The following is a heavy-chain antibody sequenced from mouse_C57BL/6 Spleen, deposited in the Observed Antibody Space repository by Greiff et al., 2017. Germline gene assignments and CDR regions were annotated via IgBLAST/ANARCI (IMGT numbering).Heavy chain of an antibody. D-gene: IGHD2-4*01. Sequence: QVQLQQSGPGLVQPSQSLSITCTASGFSLTSYGVHWVRQSPGKGLEWLGVIWRGGSKDYNAAFMSRLSNTKDNSKSQVFFKKNSLQADDTAVYYCAKNLYDYGVAWFAYWGQGTLVTVSA. CDR1: GFSLTSYG. J-gene: IGHJ3*01. CDR3: AKNLYDYGVAWFAY. CDR2: IWRGGSK. V-gene: IGHV2-5*01.